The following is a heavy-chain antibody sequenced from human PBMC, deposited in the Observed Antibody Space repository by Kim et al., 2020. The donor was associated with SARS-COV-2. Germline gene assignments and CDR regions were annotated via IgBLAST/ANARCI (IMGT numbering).Heavy chain of an antibody. CDR1: GGSISSGGYY. Sequence: SETLSLTCTVSGGSISSGGYYWSWIRQHPGKGLEWIGYIYYSGSTYYNPSLKSRVTISVDTSKNQFSLKLSSVTAADTAVYYCARVFDSSGYYFDYWGQGTLVTVSS. CDR2: IYYSGST. V-gene: IGHV4-31*03. CDR3: ARVFDSSGYYFDY. J-gene: IGHJ4*02. D-gene: IGHD3-22*01.